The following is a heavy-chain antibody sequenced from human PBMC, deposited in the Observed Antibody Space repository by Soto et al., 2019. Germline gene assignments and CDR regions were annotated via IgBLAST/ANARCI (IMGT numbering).Heavy chain of an antibody. CDR3: ARHHIGWQGYHPRPDAFDI. J-gene: IGHJ3*02. Sequence: QLQLQESGPGLVKPSETLSLTCTVSGGSISSSSYYWGWIRQPPGKGLEWIGSIYYSGSTYYNPSLKSRVTISVDTSKNQFSLKLSSVTAADTAVYYCARHHIGWQGYHPRPDAFDIWGQGTMVTVSS. D-gene: IGHD5-12*01. CDR2: IYYSGST. CDR1: GGSISSSSYY. V-gene: IGHV4-39*01.